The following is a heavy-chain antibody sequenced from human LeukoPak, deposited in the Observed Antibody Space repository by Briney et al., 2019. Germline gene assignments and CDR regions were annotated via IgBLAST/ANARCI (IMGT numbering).Heavy chain of an antibody. Sequence: SETLSPTCTVSGVSISNYYWSWIRQPPGKGLEWIGYIYYSGSINYNPSLKSRVTISVDTSKNQFSLKLTSVTAADTAVYYCARGERLGLDYWGQGTLVTVSS. J-gene: IGHJ4*02. CDR1: GVSISNYY. D-gene: IGHD1-26*01. V-gene: IGHV4-59*01. CDR3: ARGERLGLDY. CDR2: IYYSGSI.